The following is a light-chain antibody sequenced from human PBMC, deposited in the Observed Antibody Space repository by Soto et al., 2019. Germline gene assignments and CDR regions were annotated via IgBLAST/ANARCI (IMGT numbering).Light chain of an antibody. CDR1: QDIRTE. Sequence: QKPQAPSSPFSSLRNKITLTFRASQDIRTELGWYQQKPGKAPNLLIYATSSLQSGVPSRFSCSGSGTDFTLTISSLQPEDFATYYRLQDYNYPRTFGQGTKVDIK. CDR3: LQDYNYPRT. J-gene: IGKJ1*01. V-gene: IGKV1-6*01. CDR2: ATS.